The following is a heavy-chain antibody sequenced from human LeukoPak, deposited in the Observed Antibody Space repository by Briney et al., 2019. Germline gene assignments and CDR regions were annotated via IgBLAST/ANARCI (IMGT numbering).Heavy chain of an antibody. J-gene: IGHJ6*03. CDR2: ISYDGSNK. CDR3: AKAEYTYYYYYYMDV. V-gene: IGHV3-30*18. D-gene: IGHD1-1*01. Sequence: GGSLRLSCAASGFTFSSYGMHWVRQAPGKGLEWGAVISYDGSNKYYADSVKGRFTISRDNSKSTLYLQMNSLRAEDTAVYYCAKAEYTYYYYYYMDVWGKGTTVTVSS. CDR1: GFTFSSYG.